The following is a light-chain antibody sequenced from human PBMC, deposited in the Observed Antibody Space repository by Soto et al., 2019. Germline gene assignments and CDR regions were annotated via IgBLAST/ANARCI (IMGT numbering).Light chain of an antibody. CDR2: GAS. CDR1: QIVSSRY. CDR3: QQYGTSPFT. Sequence: EIVLTQSPGTLSLSPGESATLSCRASQIVSSRYLAWFQQKPGQAPRLLIYGASSRATGIPDRFSGSGSGTHFTLTVSRREPEDVAVYYCQQYGTSPFTFGPGTKVDIK. V-gene: IGKV3-20*01. J-gene: IGKJ3*01.